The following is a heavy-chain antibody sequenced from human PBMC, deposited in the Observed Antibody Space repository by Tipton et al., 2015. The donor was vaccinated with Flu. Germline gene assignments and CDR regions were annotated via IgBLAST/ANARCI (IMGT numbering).Heavy chain of an antibody. J-gene: IGHJ4*02. CDR2: VLQTGSP. V-gene: IGHV4-38-2*02. CDR1: GDSIRSDYF. Sequence: TLSLTCIVSGDSIRSDYFWGWIRQPPGKGLEWIGNVLQTGSPYYNPSLRSRVTISVDTAKNQFSQRLSSVTAADTAVYYCARSTYYYGSGSSDYWGQGTLVTVSS. D-gene: IGHD3-10*01. CDR3: ARSTYYYGSGSSDY.